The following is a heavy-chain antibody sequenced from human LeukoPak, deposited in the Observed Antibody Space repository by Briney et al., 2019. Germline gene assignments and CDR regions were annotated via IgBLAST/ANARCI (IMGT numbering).Heavy chain of an antibody. J-gene: IGHJ4*02. CDR2: ISYDGSNK. Sequence: GGSLRLSCAVSGLTFSSSWMDWVRQAPGKGLEWVAVISYDGSNKYYADSVKGRFTISRDNSKNTLYLQMNSLRAEDTAVYYCAGTGSYPDYWGQGTLVTVSS. CDR1: GLTFSSSW. V-gene: IGHV3-30*03. D-gene: IGHD1-26*01. CDR3: AGTGSYPDY.